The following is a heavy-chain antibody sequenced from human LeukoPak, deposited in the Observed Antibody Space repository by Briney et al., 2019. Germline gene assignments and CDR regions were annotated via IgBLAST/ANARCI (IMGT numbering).Heavy chain of an antibody. CDR3: ISGSYYNLIDY. V-gene: IGHV3-49*04. CDR2: IRSKAYGGTT. D-gene: IGHD3-10*01. Sequence: GGSLRLSCTASGFTFGDYAMSWVRQAPGKGLEWVGFIRSKAYGGTTEYAASVKGRFTISRDDSKSIAYLQMNSLKTEDTAVYYCISGSYYNLIDYWGQGTLVTVSS. J-gene: IGHJ4*02. CDR1: GFTFGDYA.